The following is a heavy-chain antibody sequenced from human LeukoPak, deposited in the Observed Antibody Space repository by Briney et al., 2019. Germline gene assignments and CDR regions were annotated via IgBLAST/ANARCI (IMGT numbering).Heavy chain of an antibody. Sequence: GGSLRLSCAASGFTFSNFAMSWVRQAPGKGLEWVSTVSDSGSSTYYADSVKGRFTISRDNSKNTLYLQMNSLRAEDTAVYYCARVGYCSGGSCYAYYYGMDVWGQGTTVTVSS. J-gene: IGHJ6*02. CDR1: GFTFSNFA. CDR3: ARVGYCSGGSCYAYYYGMDV. CDR2: VSDSGSST. D-gene: IGHD2-15*01. V-gene: IGHV3-23*01.